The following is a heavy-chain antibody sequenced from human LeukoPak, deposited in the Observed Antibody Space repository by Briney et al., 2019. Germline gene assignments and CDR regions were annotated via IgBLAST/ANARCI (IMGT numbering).Heavy chain of an antibody. V-gene: IGHV3-23*01. CDR3: VKAQRGFDDFWSGYDY. CDR2: IFAGSGTT. Sequence: GGSLRLSCAASGFTFSRYFLAWVRQAPGKGLEWVASIFAGSGTTHYADSVKGRFTISRDNSQNTLYIQMESLRVEDTAVYYCVKAQRGFDDFWSGYDYWGQGSLVTVSS. J-gene: IGHJ4*02. CDR1: GFTFSRYF. D-gene: IGHD3-3*01.